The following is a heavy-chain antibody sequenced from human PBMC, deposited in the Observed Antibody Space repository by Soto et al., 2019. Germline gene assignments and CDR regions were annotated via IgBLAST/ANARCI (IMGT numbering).Heavy chain of an antibody. CDR3: AKGRGGSGSLTPRVDF. V-gene: IGHV3-23*01. J-gene: IGHJ4*02. CDR1: GFTLNNYA. Sequence: EVQLLESGGGLVQPGGSLRLSCAASGFTLNNYAMTWVRQAPGQGLEWVSAISGGGDTTSYADSVKGRFTVSRDGSKTTLYLQMSSLRAEDTALYYCAKGRGGSGSLTPRVDFWGQGTLVTVST. CDR2: ISGGGDTT. D-gene: IGHD3-10*01.